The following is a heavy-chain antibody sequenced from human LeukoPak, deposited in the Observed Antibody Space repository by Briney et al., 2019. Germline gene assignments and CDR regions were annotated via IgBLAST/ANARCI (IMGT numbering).Heavy chain of an antibody. CDR2: IIPIFGTA. D-gene: IGHD2-2*02. Sequence: SVKVSCKASGGTFSSYAISWVRQAPGQGLEWMGGIIPIFGTANYAQKFQGRVTITADESTSTAYMELSSLGSEDTAVYYCASCSSTSCYTGFDYWGQGTLVTVSS. CDR3: ASCSSTSCYTGFDY. CDR1: GGTFSSYA. J-gene: IGHJ4*02. V-gene: IGHV1-69*13.